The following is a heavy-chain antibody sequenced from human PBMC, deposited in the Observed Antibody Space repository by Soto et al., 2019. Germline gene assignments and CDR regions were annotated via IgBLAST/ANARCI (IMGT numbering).Heavy chain of an antibody. J-gene: IGHJ3*02. CDR3: AGDFSGKNDAFDI. V-gene: IGHV3-66*01. D-gene: IGHD3-10*01. Sequence: EVQLVESGGGLVRPGGSLRLSCAASGFTVTTNYMSWVRQPPGKGLEWVSVVYSGGSTYYADSVKGRFTVSRDNSKNTLYLQMNSLRAEDTAVYYCAGDFSGKNDAFDIWGQGTVVTVSS. CDR2: VYSGGST. CDR1: GFTVTTNY.